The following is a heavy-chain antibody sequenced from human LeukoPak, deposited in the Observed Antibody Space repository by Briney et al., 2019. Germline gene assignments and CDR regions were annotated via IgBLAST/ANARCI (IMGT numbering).Heavy chain of an antibody. CDR1: GFTFSSYS. J-gene: IGHJ4*02. Sequence: KPGGSLRLSCAASGFTFSSYSMNWVRQAPGKGLEWVSSISSSSSYIYYADSVKGRFTISRDNAKNSLYLQMNSLRAEDTAVYYCAKDTSLLLASGWAYFDYWGQGTLVTVSS. V-gene: IGHV3-21*04. CDR3: AKDTSLLLASGWAYFDY. D-gene: IGHD6-19*01. CDR2: ISSSSSYI.